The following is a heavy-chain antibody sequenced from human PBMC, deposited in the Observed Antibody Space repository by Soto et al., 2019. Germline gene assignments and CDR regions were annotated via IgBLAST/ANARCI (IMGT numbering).Heavy chain of an antibody. CDR3: AKDMENGYNPYYFYGMDV. J-gene: IGHJ6*02. Sequence: ESGGGLVQPGRSLRLSCAASGFNFNDYAMHWVRQAPGKGLEWVSSISWNSVSIGYADSVKGRFTISRDNARNSLYLQMNSLRAEDTALYYCAKDMENGYNPYYFYGMDVWGQGTTVTVSS. D-gene: IGHD3-10*01. CDR1: GFNFNDYA. V-gene: IGHV3-9*01. CDR2: ISWNSVSI.